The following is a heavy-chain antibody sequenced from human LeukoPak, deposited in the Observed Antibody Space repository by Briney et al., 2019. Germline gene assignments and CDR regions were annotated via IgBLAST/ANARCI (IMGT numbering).Heavy chain of an antibody. CDR2: IRSKANSYAT. CDR3: AKDHGYYDIRTLDY. CDR1: GFTFSGSA. J-gene: IGHJ4*02. V-gene: IGHV3-73*01. Sequence: GGSLRLSCAASGFTFSGSAMHWVRQASGKGLEWVGRIRSKANSYATAYAASVKGRFTISRDDSKNTLYLQMNSLRVEDTAVYYCAKDHGYYDIRTLDYWGQGTLVTVSS. D-gene: IGHD3-22*01.